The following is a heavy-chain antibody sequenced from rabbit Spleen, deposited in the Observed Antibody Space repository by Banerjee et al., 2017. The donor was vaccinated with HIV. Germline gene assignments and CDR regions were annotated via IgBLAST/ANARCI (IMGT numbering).Heavy chain of an antibody. CDR2: IEPIFGRT. CDR3: ARAPWGGYEDVDYARDL. J-gene: IGHJ4*01. CDR1: GFDFSVYG. D-gene: IGHD1-1*01. V-gene: IGHV1S39*01. Sequence: QEQLVESGGGLVQPGGSLKLSCKASGFDFSVYGLSWVRQAPGKGLEWIGYIEPIFGRTYYASWAKGRFTISKTSSTTVTLQMTSLTAADTATYFCARAPWGGYEDVDYARDLWGPGTLVTVS.